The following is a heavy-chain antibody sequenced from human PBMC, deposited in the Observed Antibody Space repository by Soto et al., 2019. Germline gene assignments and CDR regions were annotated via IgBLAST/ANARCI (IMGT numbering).Heavy chain of an antibody. D-gene: IGHD4-17*01. CDR3: ARITYGDSFYGLDV. J-gene: IGHJ6*02. CDR1: GGSFSDYY. Sequence: LETLSLTCAVYGGSFSDYYWNWIRQPPGKGLEWLGEINQSGGTHYNPSLKSRVTISVDTSRNQFSLKLTSVTVADTAVYYCARITYGDSFYGLDVWGQGTTVTVSS. CDR2: INQSGGT. V-gene: IGHV4-34*01.